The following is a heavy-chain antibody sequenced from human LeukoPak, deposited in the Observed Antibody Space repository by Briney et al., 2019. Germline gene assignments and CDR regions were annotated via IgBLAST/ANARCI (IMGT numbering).Heavy chain of an antibody. Sequence: LPGGSLRLSCAASGFTFSSYAMSWVRQAPGKGLECISGFSGSGGSTYYADSVKGRFTISRDNSKNTLYLQVNSLRAEDTAVYYCAKAEFWKWGQGTLVTVSS. D-gene: IGHD3-3*01. CDR1: GFTFSSYA. V-gene: IGHV3-23*01. CDR3: AKAEFWK. CDR2: FSGSGGST. J-gene: IGHJ4*02.